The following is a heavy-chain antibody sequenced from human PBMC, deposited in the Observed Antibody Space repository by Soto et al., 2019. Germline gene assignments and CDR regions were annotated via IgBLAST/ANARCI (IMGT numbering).Heavy chain of an antibody. CDR3: ARDRGVATIQGGFYYYYYGMDV. J-gene: IGHJ6*02. Sequence: KPGGSLRLSCAASGFTFSSYSMNWVRQAPGKGLEWVSSISSSSSYIYYADSVKGRFTISRDNAKNSLYLQMNSLRAEDTAVYYCARDRGVATIQGGFYYYYYGMDVWGQGTTVTVSS. CDR1: GFTFSSYS. D-gene: IGHD5-12*01. CDR2: ISSSSSYI. V-gene: IGHV3-21*01.